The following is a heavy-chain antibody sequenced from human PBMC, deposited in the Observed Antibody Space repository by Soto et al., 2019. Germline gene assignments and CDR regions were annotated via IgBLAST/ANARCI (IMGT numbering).Heavy chain of an antibody. CDR2: INNDGSRT. CDR3: VIDKDSRGYSVFSH. Sequence: GGSLRLSCAASGFTLNSFFMHWVRQAPGKGLMWVSRINNDGSRTTYADSVKGRFTISRDNAKNTLYLQMNSLRADDTAVYFCVIDKDSRGYSVFSHWCQGVQVTVS. D-gene: IGHD3-22*01. CDR1: GFTLNSFF. J-gene: IGHJ4*02. V-gene: IGHV3-74*01.